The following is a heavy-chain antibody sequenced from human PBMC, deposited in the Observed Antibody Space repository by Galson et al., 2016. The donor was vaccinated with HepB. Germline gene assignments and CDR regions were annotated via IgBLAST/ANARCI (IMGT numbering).Heavy chain of an antibody. V-gene: IGHV5-51*01. CDR3: ARVMGSGWSPLYCLNY. CDR2: IYPSDSDT. D-gene: IGHD6-19*01. J-gene: IGHJ4*02. Sequence: QSGAEVKKPGESLRISCKGPGNSFHNYWVAWVRHVPGKGLEWMGNIYPSDSDTTYSPSFQGPFTLSADRSIGTAYLQWSSLQVSDTAIYYCARVMGSGWSPLYCLNYWGQGTLVTVSS. CDR1: GNSFHNYW.